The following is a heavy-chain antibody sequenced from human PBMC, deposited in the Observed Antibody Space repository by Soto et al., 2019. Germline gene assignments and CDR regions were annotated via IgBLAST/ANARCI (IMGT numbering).Heavy chain of an antibody. J-gene: IGHJ6*02. D-gene: IGHD3-10*01. V-gene: IGHV3-21*01. CDR2: ISSSSSYI. Sequence: PGGSLRLSCAASGFTFSSYSMNWVRQAPGKGLEWVSSISSSSSYIYYADSVKGRFTISRDNAKNSLYLQMNSLRAEDTAVYYCARDYYGSGSYSTMGYYGMDVWGQGTTVTVSS. CDR3: ARDYYGSGSYSTMGYYGMDV. CDR1: GFTFSSYS.